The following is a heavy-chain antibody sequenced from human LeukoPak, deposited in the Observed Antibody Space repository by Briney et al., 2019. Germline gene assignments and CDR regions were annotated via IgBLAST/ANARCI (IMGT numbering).Heavy chain of an antibody. CDR3: ARYRMPLRITGTDDAFDI. V-gene: IGHV1-2*02. CDR2: INPNSGGT. J-gene: IGHJ3*02. CDR1: GYTFTGYY. Sequence: ASVKVSCKASGYTFTGYYMHWVRQAPGQGLEWMGWINPNSGGTNYAQKFQGRVTMTRDTSISTAYMELSRLRSDDTAVYYCARYRMPLRITGTDDAFDIWGQGTMVTVSS. D-gene: IGHD1-20*01.